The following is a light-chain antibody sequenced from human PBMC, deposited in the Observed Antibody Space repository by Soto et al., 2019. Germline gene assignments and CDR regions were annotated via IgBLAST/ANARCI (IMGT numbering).Light chain of an antibody. J-gene: IGKJ4*01. Sequence: EIVMTQSPATLSVSPGERVTLSCRASQRVNTNLAWYQQKPGQSPRLLIYGASTRATGIPARFSGSGSGTEFTLTISSLQSEDFAVYYCQQYHNWLTFGGGTEVEIK. V-gene: IGKV3-15*01. CDR2: GAS. CDR1: QRVNTN. CDR3: QQYHNWLT.